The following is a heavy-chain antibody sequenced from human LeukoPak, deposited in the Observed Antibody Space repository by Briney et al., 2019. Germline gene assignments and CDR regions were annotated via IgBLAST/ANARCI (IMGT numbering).Heavy chain of an antibody. CDR2: IRYDGSNK. V-gene: IGHV3-30*02. CDR3: AHLGSSTSWQGV. Sequence: GDSLRLSCAASGFTFTKYWMTWVRQAPGKGLEWVAFIRYDGSNKYYADSVKGRFTISRDNSKNTLYLQMNSLRAEDTAVYYCAHLGSSTSWQGVWGQGTLVTVSS. CDR1: GFTFTKYW. D-gene: IGHD2-2*01. J-gene: IGHJ4*02.